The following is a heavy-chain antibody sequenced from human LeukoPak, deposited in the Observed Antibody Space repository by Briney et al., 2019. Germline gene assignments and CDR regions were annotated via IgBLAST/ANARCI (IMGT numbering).Heavy chain of an antibody. V-gene: IGHV3-30*18. CDR3: AKDDPAYGDFGGY. D-gene: IGHD4-17*01. Sequence: PGGSLRLSCAASGFTFSSYGMHWVRQAPGKGLEWVAVISYDGSNKYYADSVKGRFTISRDNSKNTLYLQMNSLRAEDTAVYYCAKDDPAYGDFGGYWGQGTLVTVSS. CDR2: ISYDGSNK. J-gene: IGHJ4*02. CDR1: GFTFSSYG.